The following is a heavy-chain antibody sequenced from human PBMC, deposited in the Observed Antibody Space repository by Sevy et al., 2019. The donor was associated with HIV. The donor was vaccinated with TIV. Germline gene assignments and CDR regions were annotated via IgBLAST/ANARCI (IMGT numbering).Heavy chain of an antibody. CDR2: IIPMFDSA. V-gene: IGHV1-69*13. CDR1: GGTFRNYA. J-gene: IGHJ4*02. CDR3: ARSISWYASFDY. D-gene: IGHD6-13*01. Sequence: ASVKVSCKASGGTFRNYAISWVRQAPGQWLEWMGGIIPMFDSANYVQKFQGRVTITADESTSTAYMELSSLRSEDTAVYYCARSISWYASFDYWGQGTLLTVSS.